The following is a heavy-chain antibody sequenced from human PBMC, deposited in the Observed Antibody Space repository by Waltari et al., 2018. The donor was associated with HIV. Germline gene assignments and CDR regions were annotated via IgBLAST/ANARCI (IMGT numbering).Heavy chain of an antibody. CDR1: GFLFGAYA. Sequence: EGELVESGGGLVLPGGSLRLSCAGTGFLFGAYAMIWVRQAPGKGLEWVSSTGGAGDDAYYADSVKGRFTISRDHSKKTLHLQMNSLRAEDTAVYYCAKDHFARNSLWDAFDIWGQGTMVTVSS. J-gene: IGHJ3*02. V-gene: IGHV3-23*04. CDR2: TGGAGDDA. D-gene: IGHD2-21*01. CDR3: AKDHFARNSLWDAFDI.